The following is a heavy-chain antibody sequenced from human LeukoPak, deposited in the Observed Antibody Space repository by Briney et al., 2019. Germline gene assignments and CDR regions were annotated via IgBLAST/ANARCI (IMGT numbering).Heavy chain of an antibody. J-gene: IGHJ4*01. CDR2: IRQDGSEK. CDR3: ARDGTAAGLYFDL. Sequence: PGGSLRLSCEVSGFTFTDYWMNWVRQAPGKGPEWVASIRQDGSEKTYVDSVKGRSTISRDNTKNPLSLQLNGLRAEDTAVYYCARDGTAAGLYFDLWGQGTLVTVSS. D-gene: IGHD6-13*01. V-gene: IGHV3-7*01. CDR1: GFTFTDYW.